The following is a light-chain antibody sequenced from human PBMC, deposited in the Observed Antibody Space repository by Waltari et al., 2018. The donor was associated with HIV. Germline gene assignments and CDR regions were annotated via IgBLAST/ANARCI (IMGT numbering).Light chain of an antibody. CDR3: GTWDSSLSGVV. CDR2: DNN. Sequence: QSVLTQPPSVSAAPGQKVTISCSGSISNLGKNFVSWFKQLPGTAPKLLIYDNNKRPSGIPDRFSGSKSGTSATLGITGLKTGDEADYYCGTWDSSLSGVVFGGGTKLTVL. V-gene: IGLV1-51*01. J-gene: IGLJ2*01. CDR1: ISNLGKNF.